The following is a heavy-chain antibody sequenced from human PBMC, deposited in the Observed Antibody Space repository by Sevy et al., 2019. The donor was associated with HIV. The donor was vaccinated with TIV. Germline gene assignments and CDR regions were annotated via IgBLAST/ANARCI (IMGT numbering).Heavy chain of an antibody. D-gene: IGHD6-19*01. J-gene: IGHJ4*02. V-gene: IGHV3-30*14. Sequence: GGSLRLSCKASGFTFSDYAMHWVRQAPGKGPEWVAVISSDATNKFYADSEKDRFTISRDNLKNTLYLQINNLRPADTAVYYCARGAYSSGLRFDYWGQGTLVTVSS. CDR1: GFTFSDYA. CDR2: ISSDATNK. CDR3: ARGAYSSGLRFDY.